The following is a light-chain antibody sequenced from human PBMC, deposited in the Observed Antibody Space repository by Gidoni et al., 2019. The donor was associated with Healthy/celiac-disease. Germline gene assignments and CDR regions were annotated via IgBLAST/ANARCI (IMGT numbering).Light chain of an antibody. CDR2: DAS. CDR3: QQYDNLPFT. J-gene: IGKJ3*01. Sequence: DIQMTQSPSSLSASVGDRVTITCQASQDITNYLNWYQQRPGKAPKLLIYDASISEAGVPSRFSGSGSGTDFTFTISSLQPEDIATYYCQQYDNLPFTFGPXTKVEIK. V-gene: IGKV1-33*01. CDR1: QDITNY.